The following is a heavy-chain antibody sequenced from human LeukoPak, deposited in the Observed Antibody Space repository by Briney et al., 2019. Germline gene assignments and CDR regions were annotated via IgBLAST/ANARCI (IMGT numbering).Heavy chain of an antibody. V-gene: IGHV1-2*02. Sequence: ASVKVSCKASGYTFTGYYMHWVRQAPGQGLEWMGWINPNSGGTNYAQKFQGRVTMTRDTSISTAYMELSRLRSDDTAVYYCARDIRGLWFGELNDALDIWGQGTMVTVSS. J-gene: IGHJ3*02. CDR3: ARDIRGLWFGELNDALDI. D-gene: IGHD3-10*01. CDR2: INPNSGGT. CDR1: GYTFTGYY.